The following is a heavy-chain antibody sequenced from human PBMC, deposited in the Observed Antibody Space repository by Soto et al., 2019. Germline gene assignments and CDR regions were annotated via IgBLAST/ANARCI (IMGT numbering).Heavy chain of an antibody. CDR2: ISGRSGYT. CDR3: AKGSASARPYYFDY. Sequence: GGSLRLSCAASRFTFSYYVMNWVRQAPGKGLEWVSAISGRSGYTYYADSVEGRFTISRDNSRNTLFLQMNSLRAEDTAVYYCAKGSASARPYYFDYWGQGALVTVSS. J-gene: IGHJ4*02. D-gene: IGHD5-18*01. CDR1: RFTFSYYV. V-gene: IGHV3-23*01.